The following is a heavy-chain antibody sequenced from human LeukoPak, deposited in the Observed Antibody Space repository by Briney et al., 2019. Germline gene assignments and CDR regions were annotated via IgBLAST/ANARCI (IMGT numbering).Heavy chain of an antibody. CDR3: ARDRLPPPGVYCFDP. CDR1: GFTFSSYE. J-gene: IGHJ5*02. Sequence: GGSLRLSCAASGFTFSSYEMNWVRQAPGKGLEWVSYISSSGRTKSYADSVKGRFTISRENAKNSLFLQMNSLRAEDTAVYYCARDRLPPPGVYCFDPWGQGTLVTVSS. V-gene: IGHV3-48*03. D-gene: IGHD5-12*01. CDR2: ISSSGRTK.